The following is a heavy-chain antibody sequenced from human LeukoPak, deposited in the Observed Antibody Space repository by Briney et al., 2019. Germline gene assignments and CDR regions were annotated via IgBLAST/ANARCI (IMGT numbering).Heavy chain of an antibody. CDR2: VIPIFGTA. V-gene: IGHV1-69*05. J-gene: IGHJ6*03. Sequence: ASVKVSCKASGGTFSSYAISWVRQAPGQGLEWMGGVIPIFGTANYAQKFQGRVTITTDESTSTAYMELSSLRSEDTAVYYCARAILGDYYYYMDVWGKGTTVTVSS. CDR3: ARAILGDYYYYMDV. CDR1: GGTFSSYA. D-gene: IGHD4-17*01.